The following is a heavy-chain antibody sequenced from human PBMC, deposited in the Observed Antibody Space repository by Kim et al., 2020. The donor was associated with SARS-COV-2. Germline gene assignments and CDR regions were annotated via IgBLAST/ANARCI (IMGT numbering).Heavy chain of an antibody. J-gene: IGHJ5*02. D-gene: IGHD3-10*01. Sequence: SETLSLTCTVSGGSISSGGYYWSWIRQHPGKGLEWIGYIYYSGSTYYNPSLKSRVTISVDTSKNQFSLKLSSVTAADTAVYYCARELRGFGELVGWFDPWGQGTLVTVSS. CDR1: GGSISSGGYY. CDR3: ARELRGFGELVGWFDP. CDR2: IYYSGST. V-gene: IGHV4-31*03.